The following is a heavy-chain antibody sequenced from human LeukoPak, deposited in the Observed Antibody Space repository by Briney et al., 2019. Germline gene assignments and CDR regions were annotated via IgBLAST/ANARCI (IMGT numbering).Heavy chain of an antibody. V-gene: IGHV1-69*13. J-gene: IGHJ5*02. CDR1: GGTFSSYA. Sequence: SVKVSCKASGGTFSSYAISWVRQAPGQGLEWMGGIIPIFGTANYAQKFQGRVTITADESTSTAYMELSSLRSEDTAVYYCVREGETATTHWFYPCGQRTLVTVSS. D-gene: IGHD4-17*01. CDR2: IIPIFGTA. CDR3: VREGETATTHWFYP.